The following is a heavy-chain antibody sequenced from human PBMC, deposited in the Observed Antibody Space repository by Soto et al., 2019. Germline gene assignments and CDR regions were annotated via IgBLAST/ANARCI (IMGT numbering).Heavy chain of an antibody. Sequence: GESLKISCKGSGYSFTSYWISWVRQMPGKGLEWMGRIDPSDSYTNYSPSFQGHVTISADKSISTAYLQWSSLKASDTAMYYCASNVAGHYYYYYGMDVWGQGTTVTVSS. CDR2: IDPSDSYT. J-gene: IGHJ6*02. CDR1: GYSFTSYW. V-gene: IGHV5-10-1*01. CDR3: ASNVAGHYYYYYGMDV. D-gene: IGHD6-19*01.